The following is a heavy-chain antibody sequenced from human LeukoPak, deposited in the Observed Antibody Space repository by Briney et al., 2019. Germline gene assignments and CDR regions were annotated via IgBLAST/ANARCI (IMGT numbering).Heavy chain of an antibody. J-gene: IGHJ3*02. D-gene: IGHD4-17*01. Sequence: GESLRLSCAASGFTFNSYWMYWVRQAPGKGPVWVSRINAHGSSTNYADSVKGRFTISRDNAKNTVYLQMNSLSAEDTAMYYCTFSSYGDHIGVDAFDMWGQGTMVTVSS. V-gene: IGHV3-74*01. CDR2: INAHGSST. CDR3: TFSSYGDHIGVDAFDM. CDR1: GFTFNSYW.